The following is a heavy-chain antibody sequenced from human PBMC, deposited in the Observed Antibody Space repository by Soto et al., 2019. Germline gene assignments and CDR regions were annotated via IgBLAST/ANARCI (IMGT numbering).Heavy chain of an antibody. CDR1: GYTFTSYA. Sequence: QVQLVQSGAEVKKPGASVKVSCKASGYTFTSYAMHWVRQAPGQRLEWMGWINAGNGNTKYSQKFQGRVTITRDTSASTAYMELSSLRSEDTAVYYCARGITMIVVDLGGGYFDYWGQGTLVTVSS. CDR2: INAGNGNT. J-gene: IGHJ4*02. CDR3: ARGITMIVVDLGGGYFDY. V-gene: IGHV1-3*01. D-gene: IGHD3-22*01.